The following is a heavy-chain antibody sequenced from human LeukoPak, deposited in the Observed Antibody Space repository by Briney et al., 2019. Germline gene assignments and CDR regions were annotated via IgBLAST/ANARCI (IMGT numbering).Heavy chain of an antibody. CDR2: ISTNGVNT. V-gene: IGHV3-23*01. CDR3: AKIGPAGIFGTTGRRDTDS. J-gene: IGHJ4*02. D-gene: IGHD1-7*01. CDR1: GFTFSNYA. Sequence: GGSLRLSCSASGFTFSNYAMSWVRQAPGKGLEWVSYISTNGVNTYYADSVRGRFTISRDNSIDTLYLRMNSLRVEDTAVYFCAKIGPAGIFGTTGRRDTDSWGQGTLVTVSS.